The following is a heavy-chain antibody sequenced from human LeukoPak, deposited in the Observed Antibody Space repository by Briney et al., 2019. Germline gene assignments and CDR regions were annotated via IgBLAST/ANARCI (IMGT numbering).Heavy chain of an antibody. Sequence: NPSETLSLTCTVSGGSISPYSWNWIRQPPGKGLEWIGYIFDSGSTNYDPSLKSRVTISVDTSKNQFSLRLSSVTAADTAVYYCATAQLQQSYERSYTNYYHYYYMDVWGKGTTVTVS. CDR3: ATAQLQQSYERSYTNYYHYYYMDV. D-gene: IGHD3-10*01. CDR1: GGSISPYS. V-gene: IGHV4-59*01. CDR2: IFDSGST. J-gene: IGHJ6*03.